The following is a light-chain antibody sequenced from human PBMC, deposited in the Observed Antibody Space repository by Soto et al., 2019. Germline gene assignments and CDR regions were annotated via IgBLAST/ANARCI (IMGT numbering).Light chain of an antibody. V-gene: IGKV3-15*01. Sequence: EVVMTQSPATLSVSPGERATLSCRASQSLSDTVAGYHQKPGQAPRLLIYGASTRATGIPARFTGSGSGTEFTLTISSLQSEDFGVYYCQQYRSWPRTFGQGTKVEI. J-gene: IGKJ1*01. CDR2: GAS. CDR1: QSLSDT. CDR3: QQYRSWPRT.